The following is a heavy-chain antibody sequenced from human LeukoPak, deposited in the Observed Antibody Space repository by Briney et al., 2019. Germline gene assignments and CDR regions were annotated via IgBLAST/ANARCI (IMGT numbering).Heavy chain of an antibody. D-gene: IGHD7-27*01. V-gene: IGHV4-4*02. J-gene: IGHJ4*02. CDR2: ISLGGNT. CDR1: SGSIGSSNW. Sequence: SGTLSLTCTVSSGSIGSSNWWSWVRQTPGKGLEWIGEISLGGNTNHNPSLRSRATISVDQSKNQLFLKLTSVTAADTAIYYCAGNWGYSQGHWGQGILVTVSS. CDR3: AGNWGYSQGH.